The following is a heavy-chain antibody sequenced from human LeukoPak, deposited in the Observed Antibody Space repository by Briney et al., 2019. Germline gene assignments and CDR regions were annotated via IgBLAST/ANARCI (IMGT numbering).Heavy chain of an antibody. V-gene: IGHV5-51*01. CDR2: IYPGDSDT. J-gene: IGHJ4*02. D-gene: IGHD3-10*01. Sequence: GESLKISCKGSGYSFTSYWIGWVRQVPGKGLEWMGIIYPGDSDTRYSSSFQGQVTISADKSISTAYLQWSSLKASDTAMYYCARRYYGSGSYVDYWGQGTLVTVSS. CDR3: ARRYYGSGSYVDY. CDR1: GYSFTSYW.